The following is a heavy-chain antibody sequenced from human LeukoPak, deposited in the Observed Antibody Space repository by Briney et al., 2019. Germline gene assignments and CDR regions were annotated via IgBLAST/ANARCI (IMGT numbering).Heavy chain of an antibody. CDR3: AKDSSGSYYSDAFDI. J-gene: IGHJ3*02. D-gene: IGHD1-26*01. CDR1: GLTFDDYA. CDR2: ISWNSGSI. Sequence: GGSLRLSCAASGLTFDDYAMHWVRQAPGKGLEWVSGISWNSGSIGYADSVKGRFTISRDNAKNSLYLQMNSLRAEDMALYYCAKDSSGSYYSDAFDIWGQGTMVTVSS. V-gene: IGHV3-9*03.